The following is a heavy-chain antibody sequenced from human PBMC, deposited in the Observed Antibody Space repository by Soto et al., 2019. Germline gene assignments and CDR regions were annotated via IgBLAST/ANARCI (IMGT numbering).Heavy chain of an antibody. CDR3: AREGDGYNANWFDP. CDR2: IIPIFGTA. J-gene: IGHJ5*02. CDR1: GCTFSSYA. V-gene: IGHV1-69*13. Sequence: PVKVACKASGCTFSSYAISWVRHALGQGLEWMGGIIPIFGTANYAQKFQGRVTITADESTSTAYMELSSLRSEDTAVYYCAREGDGYNANWFDPWGQGTLVTVSS. D-gene: IGHD5-12*01.